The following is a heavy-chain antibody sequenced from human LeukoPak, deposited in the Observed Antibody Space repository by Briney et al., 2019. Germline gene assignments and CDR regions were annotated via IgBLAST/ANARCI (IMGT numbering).Heavy chain of an antibody. Sequence: GGSLRLSCAASGFTFSSYAMSWVRQAPGKGLEWVSALIGSGGRTYYADSAKGRFTISRDNSKNTLYLQMNSLRAEDTAVYYCAKYSGSSSWYGSTTTDYWGQGTLVTVSS. CDR3: AKYSGSSSWYGSTTTDY. CDR1: GFTFSSYA. J-gene: IGHJ4*02. CDR2: LIGSGGRT. V-gene: IGHV3-23*01. D-gene: IGHD6-13*01.